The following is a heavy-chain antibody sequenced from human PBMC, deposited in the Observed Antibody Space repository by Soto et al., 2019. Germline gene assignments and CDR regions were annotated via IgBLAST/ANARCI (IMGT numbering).Heavy chain of an antibody. Sequence: QITLKESGPTLVKPTQTLTLTCTFSGFSLSTSGVGVGWIRQPPGQALEWLIFIYWDDDMSNSPFLKSRLTITKDTSENRVVLTMTNMDPVDTATYYCAHLVVAGLTYYFDSWGQGTLVTVSS. CDR1: GFSLSTSGVG. CDR2: IYWDDDM. D-gene: IGHD2-15*01. V-gene: IGHV2-5*02. CDR3: AHLVVAGLTYYFDS. J-gene: IGHJ4*02.